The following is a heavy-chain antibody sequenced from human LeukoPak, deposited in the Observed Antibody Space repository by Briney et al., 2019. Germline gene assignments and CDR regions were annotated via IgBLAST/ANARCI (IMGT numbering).Heavy chain of an antibody. J-gene: IGHJ4*02. Sequence: DSVKGRFTISRDNAKNSLYLQMNSLRAEDTAVYYCARDPSTVGHFDYWGQGTLVTVSS. CDR3: ARDPSTVGHFDY. D-gene: IGHD4-23*01. V-gene: IGHV3-11*06.